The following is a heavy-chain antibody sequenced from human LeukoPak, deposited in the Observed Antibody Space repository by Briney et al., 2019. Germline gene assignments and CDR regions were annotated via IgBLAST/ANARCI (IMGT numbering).Heavy chain of an antibody. Sequence: GSSVKVSCKASGGTFSSYAISWVRQAPGQGLEWMGGIIPIFGTADYAPKFQGRVTITADESTSTAYVELSNLRSEDTAVYYCARVALGRRWLPSSYYYGMDVWGQGTTVTVSS. CDR2: IIPIFGTA. CDR3: ARVALGRRWLPSSYYYGMDV. CDR1: GGTFSSYA. V-gene: IGHV1-69*01. J-gene: IGHJ6*02. D-gene: IGHD5-24*01.